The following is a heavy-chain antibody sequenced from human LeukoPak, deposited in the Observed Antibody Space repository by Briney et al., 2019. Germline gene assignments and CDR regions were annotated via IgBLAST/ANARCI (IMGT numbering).Heavy chain of an antibody. CDR2: IYYSGST. Sequence: SETLSLTCTVSGGSISSYYWNWMRQPPGKGLEWIGYIYYSGSTNYNPSLKSRVTISVDTSKNQFSLKLSSVTAADTAVYYCARDRSVVPAALNWFDPWGQGTLVTVSS. J-gene: IGHJ5*02. D-gene: IGHD2-2*01. CDR1: GGSISSYY. CDR3: ARDRSVVPAALNWFDP. V-gene: IGHV4-59*01.